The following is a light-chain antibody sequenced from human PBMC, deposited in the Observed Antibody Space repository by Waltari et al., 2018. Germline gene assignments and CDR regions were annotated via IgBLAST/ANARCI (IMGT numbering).Light chain of an antibody. J-gene: IGKJ5*01. V-gene: IGKV1-13*02. Sequence: AIQLTQSPSSLPASVGDRVTIACRASQDINSDLAWYQQKPGKAPKLLIYYASSLQSGVPSRFSGSGSGTDFTLTISSLQPEDFATYHCQHYKTYPITFGQGTRLEIK. CDR2: YAS. CDR3: QHYKTYPIT. CDR1: QDINSD.